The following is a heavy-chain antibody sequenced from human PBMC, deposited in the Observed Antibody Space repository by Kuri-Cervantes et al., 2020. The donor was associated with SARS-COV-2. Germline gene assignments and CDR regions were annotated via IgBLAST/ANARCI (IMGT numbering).Heavy chain of an antibody. CDR1: GFTFSSYE. V-gene: IGHV3-48*03. Sequence: GESLKISCAASGFTFSSYEMNWVRQAPGKGLEWVSYISSSGSTIYYADSVKRRFTISRDTAENSLYLQMNSLRAEDTAVYYCASPPPAADHSWFDPWGQGTLVTVSS. J-gene: IGHJ5*02. CDR3: ASPPPAADHSWFDP. D-gene: IGHD6-13*01. CDR2: ISSSGSTI.